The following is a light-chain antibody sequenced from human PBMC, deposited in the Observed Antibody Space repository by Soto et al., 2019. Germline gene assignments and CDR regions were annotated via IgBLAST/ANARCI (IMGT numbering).Light chain of an antibody. J-gene: IGKJ1*01. Sequence: EIVLTQSPGTLSLSPGKRATHSCRASQSISSSYLAWYQQRPGQAPRLLIYGASSRATGIPDRFSGSGSGTEFTLTISRLEPEDFAVYYCQQYGSSSWTFGQGTKVEIK. V-gene: IGKV3-20*01. CDR3: QQYGSSSWT. CDR1: QSISSSY. CDR2: GAS.